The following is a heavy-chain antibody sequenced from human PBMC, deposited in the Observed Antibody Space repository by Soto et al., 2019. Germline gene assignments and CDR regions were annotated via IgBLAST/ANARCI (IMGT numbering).Heavy chain of an antibody. CDR3: ATATVPWAFDI. CDR2: IYTSGTT. CDR1: GGPMTGHF. Sequence: SETLSLTCKVSGGPMTGHFWSWFRLSAGRGLEWIGRIYTSGTTNYNPSLKSRVSMSVDTSWTHFYLRLTSVTAADSALYFCATATVPWAFDIGGPGTMVTVSS. D-gene: IGHD2-21*02. V-gene: IGHV4-4*07. J-gene: IGHJ3*02.